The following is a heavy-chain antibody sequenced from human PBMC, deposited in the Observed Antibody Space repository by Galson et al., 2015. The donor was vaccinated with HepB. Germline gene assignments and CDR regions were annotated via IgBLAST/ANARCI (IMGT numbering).Heavy chain of an antibody. J-gene: IGHJ4*03. CDR3: AKDWGMTTVTNLDY. V-gene: IGHV3-9*01. CDR2: SSWWSGSI. Sequence: SVRFACAVSGFTFDDYAMQWVRQAPGKGLEWVSGSSWWSGSICYADSVQGRFTISRDNAKNSLYLQINGLRAEDTALYYCAKDWGMTTVTNLDYWGQGTTVTVSS. D-gene: IGHD4-11*01. CDR1: GFTFDDYA.